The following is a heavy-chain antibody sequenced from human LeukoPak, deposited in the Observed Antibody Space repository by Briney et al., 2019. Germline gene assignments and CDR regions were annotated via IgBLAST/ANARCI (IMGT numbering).Heavy chain of an antibody. CDR2: INSDGSIR. Sequence: GGSLRLSRAASGFPFTSYGMSGVRPAPGRGLEWVSRINSDGSIRNYVDTVKGRFTISRDNSKNTLYLEMSRLRAEDTAVYYCARGPSGWGSLDYWGQGTLVTVSS. CDR1: GFPFTSYG. V-gene: IGHV3-74*01. CDR3: ARGPSGWGSLDY. J-gene: IGHJ4*02. D-gene: IGHD7-27*01.